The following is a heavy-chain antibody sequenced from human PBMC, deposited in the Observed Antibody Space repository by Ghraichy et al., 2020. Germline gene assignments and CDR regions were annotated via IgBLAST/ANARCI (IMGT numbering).Heavy chain of an antibody. CDR3: ARLAWELLSTPYYIYH. D-gene: IGHD1-26*01. CDR1: GYSFTTYW. Sequence: GESLHISCKASGYSFTTYWLGWVRQMSGKSLELMGIIYPGDSDTSSSPSFQGQVTISADKSITTAYLLWDSLKSSDTAMYFCARLAWELLSTPYYIYHWGQGTLVTFSS. J-gene: IGHJ4*02. V-gene: IGHV5-51*01. CDR2: IYPGDSDT.